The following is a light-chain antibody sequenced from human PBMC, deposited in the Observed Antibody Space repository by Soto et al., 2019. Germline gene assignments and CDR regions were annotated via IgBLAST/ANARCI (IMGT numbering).Light chain of an antibody. CDR3: QQYNDWPLFT. V-gene: IGKV3-15*01. CDR1: QSVNSY. Sequence: EIVMTQSPATLSVSPGETATLSCSASQSVNSYLAWHQQKPGQAPRLLIYGASTRATGIPARFIGSGSGTEVTLTTSGLQSEDFAVYSCQQYNDWPLFTFGQGTRLDI. CDR2: GAS. J-gene: IGKJ5*01.